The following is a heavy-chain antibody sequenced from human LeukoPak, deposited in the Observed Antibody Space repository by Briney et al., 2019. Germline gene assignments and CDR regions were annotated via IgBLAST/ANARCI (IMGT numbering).Heavy chain of an antibody. Sequence: ASVKVSCKASGYTFTSYGINWVRQAPGQGLEWMGWISAYNGNTNYAQKLQGRVTMTTDTSTSTAYRELRSLRSDDTAVYYCARTSAYYYYMDVWGKGTTVTVSS. CDR1: GYTFTSYG. CDR2: ISAYNGNT. J-gene: IGHJ6*03. V-gene: IGHV1-18*01. CDR3: ARTSAYYYYMDV.